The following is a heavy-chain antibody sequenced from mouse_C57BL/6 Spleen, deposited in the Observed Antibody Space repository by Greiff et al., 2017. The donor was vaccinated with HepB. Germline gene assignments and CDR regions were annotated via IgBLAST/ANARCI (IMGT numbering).Heavy chain of an antibody. CDR1: GYTFTSYW. Sequence: QVQLQQPGAELVRPGSSVKLSCKASGYTFTSYWMHWVKQRPIQGLEWIGNIDPSDSETHYNQKFKDKATLTVDKSSSTAYMQLSSLTSEDSAVYYGARADYYGSTDYFDYWGQGTTLTVSS. D-gene: IGHD1-1*01. CDR2: IDPSDSET. CDR3: ARADYYGSTDYFDY. V-gene: IGHV1-52*01. J-gene: IGHJ2*01.